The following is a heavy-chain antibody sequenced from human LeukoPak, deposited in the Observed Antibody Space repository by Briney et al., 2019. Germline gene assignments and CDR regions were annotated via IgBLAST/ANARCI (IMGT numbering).Heavy chain of an antibody. CDR1: GGSISSYY. CDR2: IYYSGST. Sequence: SETLSLTCTVSGGSISSYYWSWIRQPPGKGLEWIGYIYYSGSTNYNPSLKSRVTISVDTSKNQFSLKLSSVTAADTAVYYCARHVSAYDYVWGSYRPLMGAFDIWGQGTMVTVSS. V-gene: IGHV4-59*08. CDR3: ARHVSAYDYVWGSYRPLMGAFDI. J-gene: IGHJ3*02. D-gene: IGHD3-16*02.